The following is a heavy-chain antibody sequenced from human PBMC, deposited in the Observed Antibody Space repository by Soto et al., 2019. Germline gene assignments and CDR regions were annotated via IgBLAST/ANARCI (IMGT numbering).Heavy chain of an antibody. V-gene: IGHV3-33*01. CDR3: ARADYGDASFDY. J-gene: IGHJ4*02. Sequence: GGSLRLTCAASGFTFSSYGMHWVRQAPGKGLEWVAVIWYDGSNKYYADSVKGRFTISRDNSKNTLYLQMNSLRAEDTAVYYCARADYGDASFDYWGQGTLVTVSS. CDR2: IWYDGSNK. CDR1: GFTFSSYG. D-gene: IGHD4-17*01.